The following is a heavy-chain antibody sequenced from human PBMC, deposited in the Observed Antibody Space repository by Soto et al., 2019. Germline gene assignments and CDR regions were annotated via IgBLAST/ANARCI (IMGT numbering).Heavy chain of an antibody. V-gene: IGHV1-8*02. CDR2: MTPNSGDT. J-gene: IGHJ4*02. CDR3: ARNLYNTGSFDH. Sequence: QVQLVQSGAEVKKPGASVKVSCKASGYTFTSYDINWVRQARGQGLEWVGWMTPNSGDTGYAQTFQGRVTLTRDTSRNTAYMEQSSLTSEDTAVYYCARNLYNTGSFDHWGQGTLVTVSS. CDR1: GYTFTSYD. D-gene: IGHD1-20*01.